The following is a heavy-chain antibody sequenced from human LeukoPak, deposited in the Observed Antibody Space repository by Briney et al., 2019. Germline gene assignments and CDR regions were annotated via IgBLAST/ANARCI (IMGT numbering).Heavy chain of an antibody. V-gene: IGHV4-39*02. J-gene: IGHJ6*03. D-gene: IGHD3-3*01. CDR1: GDSISSGDYY. Sequence: SETLSLTCSVSGDSISSGDYYWGWVRQSPMKGLEWIASIYYSGTTFYNPSLMSRATISIDTSNNRFSLEVNSVTAADTAVYYCARRPLRFLEWLSHYYYMDVWGKGTTVTVSS. CDR2: IYYSGTT. CDR3: ARRPLRFLEWLSHYYYMDV.